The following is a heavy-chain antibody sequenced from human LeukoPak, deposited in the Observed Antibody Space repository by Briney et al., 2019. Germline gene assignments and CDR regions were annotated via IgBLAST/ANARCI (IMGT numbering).Heavy chain of an antibody. CDR3: ARDEGWGQQLVGNWFDP. CDR1: GFTFSTYW. D-gene: IGHD6-13*01. Sequence: GGSLRLSCAASGFTFSTYWMSWVRQAPGKGLELVANIKQDGSEKYYVDSVKGRFTISRDNAKNSLYLQMNSLRAEDTAVYYCARDEGWGQQLVGNWFDPWGQGTLVTVSS. J-gene: IGHJ5*02. V-gene: IGHV3-7*01. CDR2: IKQDGSEK.